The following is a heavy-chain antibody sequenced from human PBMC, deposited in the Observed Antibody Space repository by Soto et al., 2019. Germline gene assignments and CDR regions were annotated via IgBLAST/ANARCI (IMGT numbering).Heavy chain of an antibody. Sequence: GESLKISCKGSGYSFTNSWIGWVRQMPGKGLEWTGLIFPGDSDTRYSPSFQGQVTISADKSISTAYLQWSSLKASDSAMYYCPRQEGANVNFYYGMDVCGQGTTVRVSS. J-gene: IGHJ6*02. CDR2: IFPGDSDT. CDR1: GYSFTNSW. V-gene: IGHV5-51*01. CDR3: PRQEGANVNFYYGMDV. D-gene: IGHD1-26*01.